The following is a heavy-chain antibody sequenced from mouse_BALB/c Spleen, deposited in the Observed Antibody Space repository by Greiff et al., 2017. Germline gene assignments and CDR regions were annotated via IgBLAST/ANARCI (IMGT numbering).Heavy chain of an antibody. V-gene: IGHV3-2*02. CDR1: GYSITSDYA. J-gene: IGHJ2*01. D-gene: IGHD2-4*01. CDR3: ARDYDYAVGFDY. CDR2: ISYSGST. Sequence: EVKLMESGPGLVKPSQSLSLTCTVTGYSITSDYAWNWIRQFPGNKLEWMGYISYSGSTSYNPSLKSRISITRDTSKNQFFLQLNSVTTEDTATYYCARDYDYAVGFDYWGQGTTLTVSS.